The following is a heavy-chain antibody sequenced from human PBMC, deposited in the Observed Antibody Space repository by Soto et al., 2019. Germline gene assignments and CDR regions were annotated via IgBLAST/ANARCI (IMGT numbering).Heavy chain of an antibody. CDR1: GGSFSGYY. CDR3: AGGIAVAAHFDY. J-gene: IGHJ4*02. Sequence: LETLSLTCAVYGGSFSGYYWSWIRQPPGKGLEWIGEINHSGSTNYNPSLKSRVTISVDTSKNQFSLKLSSVTAADTAVYYCAGGIAVAAHFDYWGQGTLVTVSS. D-gene: IGHD6-19*01. V-gene: IGHV4-34*01. CDR2: INHSGST.